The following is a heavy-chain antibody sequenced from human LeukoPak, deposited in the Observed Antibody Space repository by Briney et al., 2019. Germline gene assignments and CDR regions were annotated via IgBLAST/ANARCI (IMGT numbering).Heavy chain of an antibody. CDR1: GFTFNRNG. J-gene: IGHJ4*02. CDR3: AREVGERWQQSRELGYFDH. Sequence: GTSLRLSCAASGFTFNRNGMHWVRQAPGKGLEWVALIWYDGSNKYYTDSVKGRFTISRDDSQSTLYLHMSSLRVEDTAVYYCAREVGERWQQSRELGYFDHWGQGTQVTVSS. V-gene: IGHV3-33*01. CDR2: IWYDGSNK. D-gene: IGHD7-27*01.